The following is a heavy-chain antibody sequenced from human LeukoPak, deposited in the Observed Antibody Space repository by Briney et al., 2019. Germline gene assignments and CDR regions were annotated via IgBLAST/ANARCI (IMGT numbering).Heavy chain of an antibody. D-gene: IGHD4-17*01. CDR1: GGSISSYY. Sequence: PSETLSLTCTVSGGSISSYYWSWIRQPPGKGLEWIGYIYYSGSTNYNPSLKSRVTISVDTSKNQFSLKLSSVTAANTAVYYCAGTPATVTTYPLGIDYWGQGTLVTVSS. CDR3: AGTPATVTTYPLGIDY. J-gene: IGHJ4*02. V-gene: IGHV4-59*01. CDR2: IYYSGST.